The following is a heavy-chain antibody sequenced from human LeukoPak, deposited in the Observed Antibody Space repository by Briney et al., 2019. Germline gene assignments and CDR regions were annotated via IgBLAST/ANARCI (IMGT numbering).Heavy chain of an antibody. CDR3: ARTISYCDFWSGYYSDYYYGMDV. V-gene: IGHV3-7*03. Sequence: GGSLRLSCAASGFTFSSYCMSWVRQAPGKGLEWVANIKQDGSEKYYVDSVKGRFTISRDNVKNSLYLQMNSLRAEDTAVYYCARTISYCDFWSGYYSDYYYGMDVWGQGTTVTVSS. CDR1: GFTFSSYC. D-gene: IGHD3-3*01. J-gene: IGHJ6*02. CDR2: IKQDGSEK.